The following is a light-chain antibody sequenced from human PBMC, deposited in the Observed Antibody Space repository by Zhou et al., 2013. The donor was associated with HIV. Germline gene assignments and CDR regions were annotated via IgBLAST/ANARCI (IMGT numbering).Light chain of an antibody. Sequence: EIVLTQSPGTLSLSPGERATLSCRASQTVSSTYLAWYQQKSGQAPRLLIYGASNRATAIPDRFSGSGSGTDFTLTISRLEPEDFAVYYCQQRSNWPPLTFGGGTKVEIK. J-gene: IGKJ4*01. V-gene: IGKV3D-20*02. CDR1: QTVSSTY. CDR3: QQRSNWPPLT. CDR2: GAS.